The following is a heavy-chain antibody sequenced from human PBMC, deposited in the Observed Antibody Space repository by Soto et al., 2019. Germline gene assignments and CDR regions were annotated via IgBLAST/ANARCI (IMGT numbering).Heavy chain of an antibody. CDR1: GGSISSGGYS. CDR3: ARGMTTVTTIAY. J-gene: IGHJ4*02. V-gene: IGHV4-30-2*01. Sequence: QLQLQESGSGLVKPSQTLSLTCAVSGGSISSGGYSWSWIRQPPGKGLEWIGYIYHSGSTYYNPALKCRVPISVDRSKNQFSLKLSSVTAADTAVYYCARGMTTVTTIAYWGQGTLVTVSS. D-gene: IGHD4-17*01. CDR2: IYHSGST.